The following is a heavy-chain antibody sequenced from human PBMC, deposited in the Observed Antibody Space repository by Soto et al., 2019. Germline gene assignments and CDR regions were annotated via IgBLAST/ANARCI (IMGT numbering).Heavy chain of an antibody. D-gene: IGHD1-7*01. J-gene: IGHJ4*02. V-gene: IGHV4-59*01. CDR2: IYYSGST. Sequence: SETLSLTCTVSGGSISSYYLSWIRQPPGKGLEWIGYIYYSGSTNYNPSLKSRVTISVDTSKNQFSLKLSSVTAADTAVYYCARDNQDWSYVAYFDYWGQGTLVTVSS. CDR1: GGSISSYY. CDR3: ARDNQDWSYVAYFDY.